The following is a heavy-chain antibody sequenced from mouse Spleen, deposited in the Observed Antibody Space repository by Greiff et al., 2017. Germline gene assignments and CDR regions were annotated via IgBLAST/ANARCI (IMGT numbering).Heavy chain of an antibody. J-gene: IGHJ2*01. CDR3: ARDYGNYLDY. V-gene: IGHV1-59*01. CDR1: GYTFTSYW. CDR2: IDPSDSYT. Sequence: QVQLQQPGAELVRPGTSVKLSCKASGYTFTSYWMHWVKQRPGQGLEWIGVIDPSDSYTNYNQKFKGKATLTVDTSSSTAYMQLSSLTSEDSAVYYCARDYGNYLDYWGQGTTLTVSS. D-gene: IGHD2-1*01.